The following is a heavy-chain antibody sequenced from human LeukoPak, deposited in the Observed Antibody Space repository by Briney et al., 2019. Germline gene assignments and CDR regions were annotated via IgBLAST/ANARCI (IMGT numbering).Heavy chain of an antibody. V-gene: IGHV3-9*01. D-gene: IGHD3-9*01. CDR3: ARDYTGYFP. J-gene: IGHJ5*02. CDR2: ISWNSGSI. CDR1: GFTFDDYA. Sequence: GGSLRLSCAASGFTFDDYAMHWVRQAPGKGLEWVSGISWNSGSIGYADSVKGRFTISRDNAKNSLYLQMNSLRAEDTAVYYCARDYTGYFPWGQGTLVIASS.